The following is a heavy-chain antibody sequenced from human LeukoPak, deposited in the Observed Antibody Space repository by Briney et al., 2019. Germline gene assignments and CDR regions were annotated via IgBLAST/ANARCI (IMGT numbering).Heavy chain of an antibody. V-gene: IGHV3-23*01. J-gene: IGHJ4*02. D-gene: IGHD1-26*01. CDR3: AKEEGSEGGSHTG. CDR2: ISGRGAT. CDR1: GFTLSAYA. Sequence: GGSLRLSCAASGFTLSAYAMSWVRQAPGKGLEWVSGISGRGATYYAVSAKGRFTISRDNSKNTLYLQMKSLRAEDTAVYYCAKEEGSEGGSHTGWGQGTLVTVSS.